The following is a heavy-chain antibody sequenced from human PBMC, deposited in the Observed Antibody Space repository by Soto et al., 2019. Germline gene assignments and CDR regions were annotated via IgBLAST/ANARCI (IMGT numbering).Heavy chain of an antibody. J-gene: IGHJ1*01. CDR1: GFSLNTGGVT. Sequence: ESGPTLVNPTHTLTLTCVFSGFSLNTGGVTVGWIRQPPGKALEWVALIYWDDGKRYSPSLKSRLTITKETSRNQVVLTMTNVGAEDTATYFCAHSPAPRVYFQHWGEGTLVTVSS. D-gene: IGHD3-10*01. V-gene: IGHV2-5*02. CDR3: AHSPAPRVYFQH. CDR2: IYWDDGK.